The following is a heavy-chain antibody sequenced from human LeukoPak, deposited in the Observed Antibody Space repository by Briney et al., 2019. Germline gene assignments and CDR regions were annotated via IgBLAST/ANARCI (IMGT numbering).Heavy chain of an antibody. J-gene: IGHJ5*02. V-gene: IGHV4-59*01. CDR3: ARDSTRGPNNWFDP. Sequence: SETLSLTCTVSGGSISNYYWSWIRQPPGKGLEWIGYIYYSGSTNYNPSLKSRVTISVDTSKNQFSLKLSSVTAAGTAVYYCARDSTRGPNNWFDPWGQGTLVTVSS. CDR1: GGSISNYY. CDR2: IYYSGST. D-gene: IGHD1-1*01.